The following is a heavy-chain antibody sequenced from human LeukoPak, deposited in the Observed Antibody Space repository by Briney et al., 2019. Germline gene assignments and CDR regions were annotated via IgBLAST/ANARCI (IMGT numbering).Heavy chain of an antibody. CDR2: ISYDGSNK. D-gene: IGHD3-22*01. CDR1: GXTFSYYT. Sequence: PGGSLRLSCAASGXTFSYYTMHWVRQAPGKGLEWAAVISYDGSNKYYADSVKGRFTISRDNSKNTLYLQMNSLRAEDTAVYYCARVLNYYDSSGYYFSYWGQGTLVTVSS. J-gene: IGHJ4*02. CDR3: ARVLNYYDSSGYYFSY. V-gene: IGHV3-30-3*01.